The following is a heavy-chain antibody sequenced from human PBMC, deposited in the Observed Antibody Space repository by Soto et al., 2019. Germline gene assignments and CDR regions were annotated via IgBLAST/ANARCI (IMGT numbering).Heavy chain of an antibody. J-gene: IGHJ6*02. CDR3: AMTTFRYYYRLDV. CDR2: ISYDGSNK. D-gene: IGHD4-17*01. Sequence: PGWSLRLSCAASGFTFSSYAMHWVRQAPGKGLEWVAVISYDGSNKYYADSVKGRFTIPRDNSKNTLYLQMNSLRAEDTAVYYCAMTTFRYYYRLDVWGQGTTATVSS. V-gene: IGHV3-30-3*01. CDR1: GFTFSSYA.